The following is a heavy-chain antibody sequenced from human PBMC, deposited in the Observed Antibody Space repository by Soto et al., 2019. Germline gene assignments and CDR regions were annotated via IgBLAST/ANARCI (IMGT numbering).Heavy chain of an antibody. V-gene: IGHV1-3*01. J-gene: IGHJ4*02. CDR1: GYTFMSYP. Sequence: GASVKVSCKASGYTFMSYPLHWVRQAPGQRPEWMGWINAGDDITQFSQKFQGRLTFTRDTSASTGYMELRSLRSEDTAVYYCARDPVTLVRGVIPYLDYWGQGTPVNVSS. CDR3: ARDPVTLVRGVIPYLDY. CDR2: INAGDDIT. D-gene: IGHD3-10*01.